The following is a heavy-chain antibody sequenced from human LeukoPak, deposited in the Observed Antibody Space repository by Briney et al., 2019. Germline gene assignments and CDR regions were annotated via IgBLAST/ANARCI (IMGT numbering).Heavy chain of an antibody. D-gene: IGHD2-2*01. J-gene: IGHJ4*02. Sequence: GASVKVSCKASGYTFNSYGISWVRQAPGQGLEWMGLISAHNRNTNYAQKLQGRVTMTTDTFTSTAYMELRSLRSDDTAVYYCARDLGGYCSSTSCFNFDYWGQGTLVTVSS. V-gene: IGHV1-18*01. CDR3: ARDLGGYCSSTSCFNFDY. CDR1: GYTFNSYG. CDR2: ISAHNRNT.